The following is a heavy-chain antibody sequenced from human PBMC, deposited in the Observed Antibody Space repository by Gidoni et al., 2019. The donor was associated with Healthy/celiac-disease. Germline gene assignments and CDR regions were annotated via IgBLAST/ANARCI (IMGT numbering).Heavy chain of an antibody. J-gene: IGHJ6*02. D-gene: IGHD3-16*01. CDR2: NYYSGGP. V-gene: IGHV4-61*01. Sequence: QVQLQESGPGLVKPSETLSLTCTVSGGSVSSGSYYWRWIRQPPGKGLEWIGYNYYSGGPNSTPSLKSRFTISVATSKNQFSLRRGSVTAADTAVYYCGRGGGGPLPYYYYGMDVWGQGTTVTVSS. CDR3: GRGGGGPLPYYYYGMDV. CDR1: GGSVSSGSYY.